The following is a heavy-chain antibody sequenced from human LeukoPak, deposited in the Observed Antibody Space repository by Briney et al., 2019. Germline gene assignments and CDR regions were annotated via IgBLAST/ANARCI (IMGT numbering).Heavy chain of an antibody. CDR1: GGTFSSYA. CDR3: ARSLYYDFWSGYYTDY. Sequence: SVKVSCKASGGTFSSYAISWVRQAPGQGLEWMGRIISILGIANYAQKFQGRVTITADKSTSTAYMELSSLRSEDTAVYYCARSLYYDFWSGYYTDYWGQGTLVTVSS. J-gene: IGHJ4*02. CDR2: IISILGIA. V-gene: IGHV1-69*04. D-gene: IGHD3-3*01.